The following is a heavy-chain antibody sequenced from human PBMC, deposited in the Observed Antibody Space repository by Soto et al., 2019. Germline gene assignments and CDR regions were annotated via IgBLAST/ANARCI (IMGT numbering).Heavy chain of an antibody. CDR2: IYYSGST. CDR3: ARRNITGTTSWFDP. Sequence: SETLSLPCTVSGGSISSGGYYWSWIRQHPGKGLEWRGYIYYSGSTYYSPSLKSRVTISVDTSKNQFSLKLSSVTAADTAVYYCARRNITGTTSWFDPWGQGTLVTVSS. D-gene: IGHD1-7*01. J-gene: IGHJ5*02. V-gene: IGHV4-31*03. CDR1: GGSISSGGYY.